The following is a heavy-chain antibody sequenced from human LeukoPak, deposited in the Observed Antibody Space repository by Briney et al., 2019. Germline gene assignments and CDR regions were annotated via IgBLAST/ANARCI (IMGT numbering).Heavy chain of an antibody. CDR3: AGGNGKSGLPFDY. D-gene: IGHD2-8*01. CDR1: GDSVSSNSAA. Sequence: SQTLSLTCAISGDSVSSNSAAWNWIRQSPSRGLEWLGRTYYRSKWYNDYAVSVKSRITINPDTSKNQSSLQLNSVTPEDTAVYFCAGGNGKSGLPFDYWGQGTLVTVSS. J-gene: IGHJ4*02. CDR2: TYYRSKWYN. V-gene: IGHV6-1*01.